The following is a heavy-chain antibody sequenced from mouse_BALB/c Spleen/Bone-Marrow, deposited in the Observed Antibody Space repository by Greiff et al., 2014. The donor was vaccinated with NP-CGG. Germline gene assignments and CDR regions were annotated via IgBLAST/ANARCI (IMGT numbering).Heavy chain of an antibody. Sequence: SGAELVKPGASVKLSCTASGFNIKDTYMHWVKQRPEQGLEWIGRIDPANGNTKYDPKFQGKATITADTSSNTAYLQLSSLTSEDTAFHYCAIYYYGSSWFAYWGQGTLVTVSA. CDR3: AIYYYGSSWFAY. CDR2: IDPANGNT. V-gene: IGHV14-3*02. J-gene: IGHJ3*01. CDR1: GFNIKDTY. D-gene: IGHD1-1*01.